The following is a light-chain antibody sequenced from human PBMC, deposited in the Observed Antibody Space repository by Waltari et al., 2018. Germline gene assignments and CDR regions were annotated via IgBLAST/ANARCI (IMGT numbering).Light chain of an antibody. V-gene: IGKV4-1*01. J-gene: IGKJ2*01. CDR3: HQYYTTPHT. CDR1: QSVLYSSNNKNY. Sequence: DIVMTQSPDSLAVSLGERATINCKSSQSVLYSSNNKNYLAWYQQKPGQPPKLRIYWASTRESGVPDLFSGGGSGTDFTLTISSLQAEDVAVYYCHQYYTTPHTFGQGTKLEIK. CDR2: WAS.